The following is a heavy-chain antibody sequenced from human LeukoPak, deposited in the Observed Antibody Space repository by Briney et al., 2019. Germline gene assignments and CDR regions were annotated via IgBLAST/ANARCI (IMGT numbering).Heavy chain of an antibody. Sequence: SETLSLTCTVSGGSISSYYWSWIRQPPGKGLEWIGYIYYSGSTNYNPSLKSRVTISVDTSKNQFSLELSSVTAADTAVYYCARDPGIAAAGYYYYYGMDVWGQGTTVTVSS. V-gene: IGHV4-59*01. CDR1: GGSISSYY. CDR3: ARDPGIAAAGYYYYYGMDV. J-gene: IGHJ6*02. CDR2: IYYSGST. D-gene: IGHD6-13*01.